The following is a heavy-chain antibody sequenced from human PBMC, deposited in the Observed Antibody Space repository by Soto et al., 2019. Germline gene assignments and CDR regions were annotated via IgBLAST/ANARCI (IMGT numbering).Heavy chain of an antibody. D-gene: IGHD6-13*01. V-gene: IGHV3-66*01. CDR3: ARDGVPEDKYSSSWLYNWFDP. CDR1: GFTVSSNY. J-gene: IGHJ5*02. CDR2: IYSGGST. Sequence: EVQLVESGGGLVQPGGSLRLSCAASGFTVSSNYMSWVRQAPGKGLEWVSVIYSGGSTYYADSVKGRFTISRDNSKNTLYLQMNSLRAEDTAVYYCARDGVPEDKYSSSWLYNWFDPWGQGTLVTVSS.